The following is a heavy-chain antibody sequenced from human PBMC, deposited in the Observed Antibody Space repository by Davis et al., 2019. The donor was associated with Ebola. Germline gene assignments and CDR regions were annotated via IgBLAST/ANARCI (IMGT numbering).Heavy chain of an antibody. V-gene: IGHV1-2*04. CDR2: INPNSGGT. J-gene: IGHJ6*03. CDR1: GYTFTGYY. Sequence: ASVKVSCKASGYTFTGYYMHWVRQAPGQGLEWMGWINPNSGGTNYAQKFQGWVTMTRDTSISTAYMELSSLRSEDTAVYYCGAYYDFWSGSFYYYMDVWGKGTTVTVSS. D-gene: IGHD3-3*01. CDR3: GAYYDFWSGSFYYYMDV.